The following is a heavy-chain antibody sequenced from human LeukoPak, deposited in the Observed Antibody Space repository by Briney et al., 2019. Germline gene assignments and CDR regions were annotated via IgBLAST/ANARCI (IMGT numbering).Heavy chain of an antibody. V-gene: IGHV3-49*03. CDR1: GFTFGDYL. CDR3: SRGSGWLSAY. D-gene: IGHD6-19*01. CDR2: ISGGTT. Sequence: GGSLRLSCTASGFTFGDYLMSWFRQAPGKGLEWIGFISGGTTEYAASVKGRFTISRDDSTSIAYLQMNSLTTEGTAVYYCSRGSGWLSAYWGQGTLVTVSS. J-gene: IGHJ4*02.